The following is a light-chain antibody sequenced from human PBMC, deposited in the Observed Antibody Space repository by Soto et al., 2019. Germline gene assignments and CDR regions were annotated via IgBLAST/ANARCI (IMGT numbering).Light chain of an antibody. V-gene: IGLV2-14*01. CDR1: SSDVGGYKF. CDR3: SSYTSSSTLL. J-gene: IGLJ3*02. Sequence: QSALTQPASVSGSPGQSITMSCTGTSSDVGGYKFVSWYQQNPGKAPKLIIYEVRNRPSGVSNRFSGSKSGNTASLTISGLQAEDEADYYCSSYTSSSTLLFGGGTKLTVL. CDR2: EVR.